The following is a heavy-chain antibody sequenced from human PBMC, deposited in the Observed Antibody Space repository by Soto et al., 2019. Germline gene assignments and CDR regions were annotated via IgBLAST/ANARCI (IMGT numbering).Heavy chain of an antibody. V-gene: IGHV3-23*01. Sequence: VGSLRLSCAASGFTFRNYAMTGARQAPGKGLEWVSSLLRSGSSAYYAGSVRGRFTISSDTSANSLYLQMDNLRAEDTAIYYCAKDAISGDGIWLMDSWGQGTVVTVSS. CDR3: AKDAISGDGIWLMDS. D-gene: IGHD4-17*01. CDR1: GFTFRNYA. J-gene: IGHJ5*02. CDR2: LLRSGSSA.